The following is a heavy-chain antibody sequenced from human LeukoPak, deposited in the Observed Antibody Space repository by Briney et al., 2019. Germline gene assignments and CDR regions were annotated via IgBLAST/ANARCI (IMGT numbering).Heavy chain of an antibody. CDR2: ISWNGDEN. D-gene: IGHD3-22*01. CDR3: ARGGYYDSRYYFDY. J-gene: IGHJ4*02. V-gene: IGHV3-20*04. CDR1: QFTFGDYG. Sequence: GGSLRLSCAASQFTFGDYGMVWVRQAPGKGLEWVSGISWNGDENTYADSVKGRFTISREDAKNSLYLQMNSLRAEDTALYYCARGGYYDSRYYFDYWGQGTLVTVSS.